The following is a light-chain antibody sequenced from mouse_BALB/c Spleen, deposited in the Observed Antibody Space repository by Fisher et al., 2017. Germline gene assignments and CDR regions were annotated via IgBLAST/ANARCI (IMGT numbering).Light chain of an antibody. CDR2: DTS. J-gene: IGKJ1*01. CDR3: HQWSSYRT. Sequence: IVLTQSPALMSASPGEKVTMTCSASSSVSYMYWYQQKPRSSPKPWIYDTSKLASGVPGRFSGSGSGNSYSLTISSMEAEDVADYYCHQWSSYRTFGGGTKLEIK. CDR1: SSVSY. V-gene: IGKV4-68*01.